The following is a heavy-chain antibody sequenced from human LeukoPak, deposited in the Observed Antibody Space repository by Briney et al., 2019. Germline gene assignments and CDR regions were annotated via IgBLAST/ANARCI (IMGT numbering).Heavy chain of an antibody. CDR2: ISSSSSYI. CDR3: QGTEGATTSDAFDV. CDR1: GFTFSSYS. Sequence: PGGSLRLSCAASGFTFSSYSMNWVRQAPGKGLEWVSSISSSSSYIYYADSVKGRFTISRDNAKNSLYLQMDSLRAEDTAVYYCQGTEGATTSDAFDVWGQGTMVTVSS. V-gene: IGHV3-21*01. D-gene: IGHD1-26*01. J-gene: IGHJ3*01.